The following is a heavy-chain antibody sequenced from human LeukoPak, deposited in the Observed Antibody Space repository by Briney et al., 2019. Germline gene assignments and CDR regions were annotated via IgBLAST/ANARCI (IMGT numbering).Heavy chain of an antibody. CDR1: GFTFSSYN. D-gene: IGHD3-10*01. CDR3: ATYYSASGSLSY. V-gene: IGHV3-48*04. J-gene: IGHJ4*02. Sequence: GGSLRLSCAASGFTFSSYNMNWVRQAPGKGLEWVSYISDSSTTIYYADSVKGRFTISRDNTKNSLYLQMNSLRAEDTAVYYCATYYSASGSLSYWGQGTLVTVSS. CDR2: ISDSSTTI.